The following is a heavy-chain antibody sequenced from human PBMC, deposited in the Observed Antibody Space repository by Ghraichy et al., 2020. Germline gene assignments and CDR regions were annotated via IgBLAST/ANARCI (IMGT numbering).Heavy chain of an antibody. CDR1: GFTFSSYG. CDR3: AKDLGSYSSGWDYKAYGMDV. CDR2: IRYDGSNK. J-gene: IGHJ6*02. V-gene: IGHV3-30*02. Sequence: GALRLSCAASGFTFSSYGMHWVRQAPGKGLEWVAFIRYDGSNKYYADSVKGRFTISRDNSKNTLYLQMNSLRAEDTAVYYCAKDLGSYSSGWDYKAYGMDVWGQGTTVTVSS. D-gene: IGHD6-19*01.